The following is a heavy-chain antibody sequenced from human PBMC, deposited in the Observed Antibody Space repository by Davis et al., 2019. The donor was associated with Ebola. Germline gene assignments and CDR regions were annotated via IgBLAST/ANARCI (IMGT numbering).Heavy chain of an antibody. Sequence: AASVKVSCKASGYTFTSYDINWVRQATGQGPEWMGWMNPNSGNTGYVQKFQGRVIMTRDISTGTAYMELSSLGSEDTAVYYCARGVNAGVDYWGQGTLVTVSP. CDR1: GYTFTSYD. J-gene: IGHJ4*02. V-gene: IGHV1-8*01. CDR3: ARGVNAGVDY. CDR2: MNPNSGNT.